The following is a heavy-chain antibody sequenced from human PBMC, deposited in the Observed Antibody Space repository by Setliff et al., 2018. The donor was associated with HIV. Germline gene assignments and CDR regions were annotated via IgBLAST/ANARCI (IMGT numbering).Heavy chain of an antibody. D-gene: IGHD2-21*01. CDR2: ITNTGGTT. Sequence: GESLTISCAASGSTFSSYAMNWVRQAPGKGLEWVSSITNTGGTTYYADSVEGRFTISRDNSKNTLYLQMNSLRADDTAVYYCAKSPVVWPHSFDIWGQGTMVTVSS. J-gene: IGHJ3*02. CDR3: AKSPVVWPHSFDI. V-gene: IGHV3-23*01. CDR1: GSTFSSYA.